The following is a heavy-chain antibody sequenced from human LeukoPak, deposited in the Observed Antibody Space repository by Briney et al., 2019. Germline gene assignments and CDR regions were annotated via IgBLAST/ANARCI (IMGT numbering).Heavy chain of an antibody. Sequence: GGSLRLSCAASGFTFSSYSMNWVRQAPGKGLEWVSYISSSSSTIYYADSVKGRFTISRDNAKNSLYLQMNSLRAEGTAVYYCAKDLSIFGVRNFDYWGQGALVTVSS. CDR1: GFTFSSYS. D-gene: IGHD3-3*01. V-gene: IGHV3-48*01. J-gene: IGHJ4*02. CDR2: ISSSSSTI. CDR3: AKDLSIFGVRNFDY.